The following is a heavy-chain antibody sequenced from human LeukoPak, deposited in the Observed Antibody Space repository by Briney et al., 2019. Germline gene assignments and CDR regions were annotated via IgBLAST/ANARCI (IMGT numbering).Heavy chain of an antibody. J-gene: IGHJ3*02. Sequence: SETLSLTCTVSGGSISSYYWSWIRQPAGKGLEWIGRICTSGSTNYNPSLKSRVTMSVDTSKNQFSLKLSSVTAADTAVYYCASSGSMVQGVIIPLDAFDIWGQGTMVTVSS. CDR1: GGSISSYY. D-gene: IGHD3-10*01. CDR3: ASSGSMVQGVIIPLDAFDI. CDR2: ICTSGST. V-gene: IGHV4-4*07.